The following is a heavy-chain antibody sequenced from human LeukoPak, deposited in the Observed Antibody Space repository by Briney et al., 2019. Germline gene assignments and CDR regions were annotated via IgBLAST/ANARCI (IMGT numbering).Heavy chain of an antibody. D-gene: IGHD2-2*03. CDR3: VKEVTGYGCFDS. CDR1: GFTFSNYA. Sequence: GGSLRLSCVASGFTFSNYAMSWVRQAPGKGLEWIAALNGGRTFFQDSVRCRFTISRDNSKNTLYLQLNSLRGDDTAVYYCVKEVTGYGCFDSWGRGTLVTVSS. CDR2: LNGGRT. J-gene: IGHJ4*02. V-gene: IGHV3-23*01.